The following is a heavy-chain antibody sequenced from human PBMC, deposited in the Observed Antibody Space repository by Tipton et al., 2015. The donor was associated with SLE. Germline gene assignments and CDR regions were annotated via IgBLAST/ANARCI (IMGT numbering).Heavy chain of an antibody. CDR3: ARVQAYEGFDP. V-gene: IGHV4-39*07. J-gene: IGHJ5*02. Sequence: TLSLTCTVSGGSINSSSYYWGWIRQPPGKGLEWIGSIYYSGSTYYNPSLKSRVTISVDTSKNQFSLKLSSVTAADTAVYYCARVQAYEGFDPWGQGTLVTVSS. CDR1: GGSINSSSYY. D-gene: IGHD3-16*01. CDR2: IYYSGST.